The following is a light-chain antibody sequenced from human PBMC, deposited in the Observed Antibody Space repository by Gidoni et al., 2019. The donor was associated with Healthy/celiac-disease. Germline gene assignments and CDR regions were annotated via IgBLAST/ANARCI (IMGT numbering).Light chain of an antibody. V-gene: IGKV3-15*01. J-gene: IGKJ1*01. CDR2: GAS. Sequence: EIVMTQSPATLSVSPGERATLSCRASQSVSSNFAWYQQKPGQAPRLLIYGASTRATGIPARFSGSGSGTEFTLTISSLQSEDFAVYYCQQYNNWRTFXQXTKVEIK. CDR3: QQYNNWRT. CDR1: QSVSSN.